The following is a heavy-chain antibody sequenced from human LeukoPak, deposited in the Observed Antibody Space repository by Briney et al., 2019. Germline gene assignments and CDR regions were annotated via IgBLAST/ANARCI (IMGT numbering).Heavy chain of an antibody. CDR2: IRYDGSNK. CDR3: AKDPTDFDSSGQTYFDY. Sequence: GGSLRLSCAASGFTFSSYGMHWVRQAPGKGLEWVAFIRYDGSNKYYADSAKGRFTISRDNSKNTLYLQMNSLKAEDTAIYYCAKDPTDFDSSGQTYFDYWGQGTLVTVSS. CDR1: GFTFSSYG. D-gene: IGHD3-22*01. J-gene: IGHJ4*02. V-gene: IGHV3-30*02.